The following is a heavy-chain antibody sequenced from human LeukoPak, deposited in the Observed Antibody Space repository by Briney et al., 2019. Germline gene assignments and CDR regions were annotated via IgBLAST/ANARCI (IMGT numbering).Heavy chain of an antibody. CDR3: ARVRRYYYDSSVKGAFDI. CDR2: ISYSGIT. D-gene: IGHD3-22*01. CDR1: GDSISNSNYY. Sequence: PSETLSLTCTVSGDSISNSNYYWGWIRQPPGKGLEWIGSISYSGITYYNPSLKSRLTISVDTSKKQFSLKLSSVTAEDTAVYYCARVRRYYYDSSVKGAFDIWGQGTMVTVS. J-gene: IGHJ3*02. V-gene: IGHV4-39*07.